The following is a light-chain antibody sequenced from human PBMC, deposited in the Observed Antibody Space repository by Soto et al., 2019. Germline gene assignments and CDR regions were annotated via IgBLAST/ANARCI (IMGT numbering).Light chain of an antibody. Sequence: QSVLSQPASVSLSPGQSITMSCTGASGYVGTYSLVSWYQQHPGKAPKVVIYEGHKRPSGVPDRFSGSTSVNTASLTISGLQTDDEADYYCCLYVGATTYVFGTGTKVTVL. J-gene: IGLJ1*01. CDR2: EGH. V-gene: IGLV2-23*01. CDR1: SGYVGTYSL. CDR3: CLYVGATTYV.